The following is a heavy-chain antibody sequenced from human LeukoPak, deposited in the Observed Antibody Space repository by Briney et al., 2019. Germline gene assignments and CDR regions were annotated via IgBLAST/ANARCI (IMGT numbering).Heavy chain of an antibody. Sequence: SVKVSCKASGGTFSSYAISWVRQAPGQGLEWMGGIIPIFGTANYAQKFQGRVTITADESTSTAYMELSSLRSEDTAVYYCARGSFREKTWYYFDYWGQGTLVTVSS. V-gene: IGHV1-69*13. CDR1: GGTFSSYA. CDR3: ARGSFREKTWYYFDY. CDR2: IIPIFGTA. J-gene: IGHJ4*02. D-gene: IGHD2-21*01.